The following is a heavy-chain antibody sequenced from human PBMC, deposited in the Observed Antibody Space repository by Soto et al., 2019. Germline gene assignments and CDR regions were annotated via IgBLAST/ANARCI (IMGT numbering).Heavy chain of an antibody. CDR3: VRGDYALFDS. V-gene: IGHV3-33*01. J-gene: IGHJ4*02. D-gene: IGHD2-21*02. Sequence: QVQLVESGGGVVQPGRSLRLSCAASGFTFSSYGMHWVRQAPGKGLEWVAVIWYDGSTKYYADSVKGRFTISRDNSKDTLYLQMNSLRAEDTAVYYCVRGDYALFDSWGQGTLVTVSS. CDR2: IWYDGSTK. CDR1: GFTFSSYG.